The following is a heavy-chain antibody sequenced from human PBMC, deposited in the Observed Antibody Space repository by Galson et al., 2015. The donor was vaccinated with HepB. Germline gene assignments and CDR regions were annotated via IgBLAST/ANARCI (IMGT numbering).Heavy chain of an antibody. CDR1: GFTFSSYS. CDR2: ISSSSSTI. Sequence: SLRLSCAASGFTFSSYSMNWVRQAPGKGLEWVSYISSSSSTIYYADSVKGRFTISRDNAKNSLYLQMNSLRAEDTAVYYCARDRAYCGGDCYTFDYWGQGTLVTVSS. J-gene: IGHJ4*02. D-gene: IGHD2-21*02. V-gene: IGHV3-48*01. CDR3: ARDRAYCGGDCYTFDY.